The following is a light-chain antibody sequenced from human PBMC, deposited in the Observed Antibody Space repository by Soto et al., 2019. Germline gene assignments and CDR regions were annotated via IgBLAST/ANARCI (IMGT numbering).Light chain of an antibody. CDR2: AAS. J-gene: IGKJ1*01. CDR1: QSISRS. CDR3: QQSYNTPPWT. Sequence: DIQMTQSPSSLSASVGDRVTITCRASQSISRSLNWYQQKPGKAPKLLIYAASSLQSGVPSRFSGSGSGTDFTLTISSLQPEDFATYYCQQSYNTPPWTFGQATKVETK. V-gene: IGKV1-39*01.